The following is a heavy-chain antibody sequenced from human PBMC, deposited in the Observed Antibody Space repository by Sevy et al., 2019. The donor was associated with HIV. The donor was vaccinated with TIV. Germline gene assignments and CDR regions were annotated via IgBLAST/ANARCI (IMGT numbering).Heavy chain of an antibody. V-gene: IGHV3-30*04. Sequence: GGSLRLSCAASGFTFSNYAVHWVRQAPGNGLEWVALISHDGIDKQYADSVKGRFTISRDDSKNTLYLQMSSLRAEDTAVYYCARDLPHLLPWELSRGSDYWGPGTLVTVSS. D-gene: IGHD3-16*02. CDR1: GFTFSNYA. CDR2: ISHDGIDK. J-gene: IGHJ4*02. CDR3: ARDLPHLLPWELSRGSDY.